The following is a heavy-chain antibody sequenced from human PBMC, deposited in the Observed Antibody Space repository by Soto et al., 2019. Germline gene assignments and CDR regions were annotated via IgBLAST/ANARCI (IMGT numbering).Heavy chain of an antibody. J-gene: IGHJ6*02. CDR3: ATHSSSWYGNYYYYGMDV. CDR1: GFTFSSYA. V-gene: IGHV3-23*01. D-gene: IGHD6-13*01. Sequence: GGSLRLSCAASGFTFSSYAMSWVRQAPGKGLEWVSAISGSGGSTYYADSVKGRFTISRDNSKNTLYLQMNSLRAEDTAVYYCATHSSSWYGNYYYYGMDVWGQGTTVTVSS. CDR2: ISGSGGST.